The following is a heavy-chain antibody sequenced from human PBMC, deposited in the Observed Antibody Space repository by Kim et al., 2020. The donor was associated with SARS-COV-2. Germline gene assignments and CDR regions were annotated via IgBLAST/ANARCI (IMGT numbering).Heavy chain of an antibody. Sequence: GGSLRLSCAASGFTFSSYGMHWVRQAPGKGLEWVAVISYDGSNKYYADSVKGRFTISRDNSKNTLYLQMNSLRAEDTAVYYCAKGVPYYYDSSGYGMDVWGQGTTVTVSS. CDR2: ISYDGSNK. V-gene: IGHV3-30*18. CDR3: AKGVPYYYDSSGYGMDV. CDR1: GFTFSSYG. J-gene: IGHJ6*02. D-gene: IGHD3-22*01.